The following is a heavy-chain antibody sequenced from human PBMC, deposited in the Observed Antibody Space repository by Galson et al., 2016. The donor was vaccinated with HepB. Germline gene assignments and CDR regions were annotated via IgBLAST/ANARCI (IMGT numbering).Heavy chain of an antibody. J-gene: IGHJ4*02. CDR3: ARDGDYYGSGSPLSSGFDY. V-gene: IGHV4-30-4*01. CDR2: IYYSGST. Sequence: TLSLTCTVSGGSISSGDYYWSWIRQPPGKGLEWIGYIYYSGSTYYNPSLKSRVIISVDTSKNQFSLKLSSVTAADTAVYYCARDGDYYGSGSPLSSGFDYWGQGTLVTVSS. CDR1: GGSISSGDYY. D-gene: IGHD3-10*01.